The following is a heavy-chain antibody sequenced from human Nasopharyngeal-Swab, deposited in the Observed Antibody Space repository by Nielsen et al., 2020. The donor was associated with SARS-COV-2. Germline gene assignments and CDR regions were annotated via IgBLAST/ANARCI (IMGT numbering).Heavy chain of an antibody. CDR2: ISAYNGNT. D-gene: IGHD2-2*02. CDR3: ASVVPAAIPYYFDY. Sequence: WVRQAPGQGLEWMGWISAYNGNTNYAQKLQGRVTMTTDTSTSTAYMELRSLRSDDTAVYYCASVVPAAIPYYFDYWGRGTLVTVSS. J-gene: IGHJ4*02. V-gene: IGHV1-18*01.